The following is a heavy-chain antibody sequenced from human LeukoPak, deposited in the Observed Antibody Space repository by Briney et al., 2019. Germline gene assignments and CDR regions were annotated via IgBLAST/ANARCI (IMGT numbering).Heavy chain of an antibody. CDR1: GGSISSYF. J-gene: IGHJ6*03. Sequence: SETLSLTCTVSGGSISSYFWSWIRQPLGKGLEWIGYIDDSGSTNYNPSLKSRVTISVDTSKNQFSLKLSSVTAADTAVYYCARGRNYYGSGSYYFRDYYYYYMDVWGKGTTVTISS. V-gene: IGHV4-59*01. CDR3: ARGRNYYGSGSYYFRDYYYYYMDV. CDR2: IDDSGST. D-gene: IGHD3-10*01.